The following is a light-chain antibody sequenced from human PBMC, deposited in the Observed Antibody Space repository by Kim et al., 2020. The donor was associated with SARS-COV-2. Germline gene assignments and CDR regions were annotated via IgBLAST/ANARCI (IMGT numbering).Light chain of an antibody. CDR2: AAS. CDR1: QDIRNH. J-gene: IGKJ1*01. CDR3: QKYDSVPWT. Sequence: ASGGDRVTITCRASQDIRNHLAWYQQRPGKVPKLLIYAASALHSGVPSRFGGSGSGTDFTLTITSLQPEDVATYYCQKYDSVPWTFGPGTKVDIK. V-gene: IGKV1-27*01.